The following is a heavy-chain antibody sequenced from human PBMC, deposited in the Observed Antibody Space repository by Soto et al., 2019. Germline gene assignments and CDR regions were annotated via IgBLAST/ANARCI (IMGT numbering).Heavy chain of an antibody. CDR3: ARRGTDSIWGSYRLRYMDV. CDR2: ISSSGSTI. D-gene: IGHD3-16*02. Sequence: GGSLRLSCAASGFTFSDYYMSWIRQAPGKGLGWVSYISSSGSTIYYPDSMKGRFTIFTDNAKNSLFLQMNSLRAEDTAVYYCARRGTDSIWGSYRLRYMDVWGKGTTVTVSS. CDR1: GFTFSDYY. V-gene: IGHV3-11*01. J-gene: IGHJ6*03.